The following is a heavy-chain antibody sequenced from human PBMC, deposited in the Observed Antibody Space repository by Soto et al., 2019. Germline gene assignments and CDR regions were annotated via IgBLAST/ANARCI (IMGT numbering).Heavy chain of an antibody. CDR3: ARSSSSWDNWFDP. Sequence: PGGSLRLSCAASGFTFSDYYMSWIRQAPGKGLEWVSYISSSGSTIYYADSVKGRFTISRDNAKNSLYLQMNSLRAEDTAVYYCARSSSSWDNWFDPWGQGTLVTVSS. D-gene: IGHD6-13*01. CDR1: GFTFSDYY. V-gene: IGHV3-11*01. J-gene: IGHJ5*02. CDR2: ISSSGSTI.